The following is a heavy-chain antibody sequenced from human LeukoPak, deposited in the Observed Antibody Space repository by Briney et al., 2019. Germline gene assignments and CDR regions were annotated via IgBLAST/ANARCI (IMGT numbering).Heavy chain of an antibody. Sequence: GGSLRLSCAAPGFTLSSYGMHWVRQAPGKGLEWVAFIRYDGSNKYYADSVKGRFTISRDNSKNTLYLQMNSLRAEDTAVYYCAKDEWVAAAGTALTWYYYGMDVWGQGTTVTVSS. V-gene: IGHV3-30*02. J-gene: IGHJ6*02. D-gene: IGHD6-13*01. CDR3: AKDEWVAAAGTALTWYYYGMDV. CDR2: IRYDGSNK. CDR1: GFTLSSYG.